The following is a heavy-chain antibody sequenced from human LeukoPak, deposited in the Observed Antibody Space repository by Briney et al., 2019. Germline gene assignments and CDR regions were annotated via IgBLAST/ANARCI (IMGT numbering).Heavy chain of an antibody. V-gene: IGHV3-23*01. CDR2: ISSNGGST. Sequence: GGSLRLSCAASGFPFSSYAMNWVRQAPGRGLEWVSTISSNGGSTYYADSVKGRFTISRDNSKNTLYLQMSSLRAEDTAIYYCARYCSGASCYSGVDYWGQGTLVPVSS. CDR3: ARYCSGASCYSGVDY. CDR1: GFPFSSYA. D-gene: IGHD2-15*01. J-gene: IGHJ4*02.